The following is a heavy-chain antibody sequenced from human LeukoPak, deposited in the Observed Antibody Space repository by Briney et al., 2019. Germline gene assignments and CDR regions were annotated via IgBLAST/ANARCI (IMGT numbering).Heavy chain of an antibody. J-gene: IGHJ4*02. CDR2: IRYDGSNK. V-gene: IGHV3-30*02. Sequence: GGSLRLSCAASGFTFSSYGMHWVRQAPGKGLEWVAFIRYDGSNKYYADSVKGRFTLSRDNSKNTLYLQMNSLRAEDTAVNYCAKVPYYYDSSGYSSFDYWGQGTLVTVSS. CDR3: AKVPYYYDSSGYSSFDY. CDR1: GFTFSSYG. D-gene: IGHD3-22*01.